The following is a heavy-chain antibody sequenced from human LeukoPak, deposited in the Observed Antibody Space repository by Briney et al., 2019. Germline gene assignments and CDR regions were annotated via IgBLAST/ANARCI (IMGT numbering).Heavy chain of an antibody. CDR2: ITASGDRT. D-gene: IGHD2-15*01. V-gene: IGHV3-53*01. J-gene: IGHJ4*02. CDR3: ARRDIVVVVSASDY. Sequence: GGSLRLSCAASGFTVSRNYMTWVRQAPGKGLEWVSGITASGDRTFYGDSVRGRFTMSRDNSKNTVYLQMNSLRVDDTAVYYCARRDIVVVVSASDYWGQGTLVTVSS. CDR1: GFTVSRNY.